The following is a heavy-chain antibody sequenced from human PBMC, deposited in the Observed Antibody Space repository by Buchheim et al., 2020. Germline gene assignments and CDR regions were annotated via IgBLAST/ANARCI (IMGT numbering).Heavy chain of an antibody. V-gene: IGHV3-23*01. CDR3: AKYNSDYYYYYYMDV. Sequence: EVQLLESGGGLVQPGGSLRLSCAASGFTFSSYAMSWVRQAPGKGLEWVSVISGSGGSTYYADSVKGRFTISRVRSKNTMYLQMNSLRAGDTAVYYCAKYNSDYYYYYYMDVWGKGTT. CDR1: GFTFSSYA. CDR2: ISGSGGST. J-gene: IGHJ6*03. D-gene: IGHD6-19*01.